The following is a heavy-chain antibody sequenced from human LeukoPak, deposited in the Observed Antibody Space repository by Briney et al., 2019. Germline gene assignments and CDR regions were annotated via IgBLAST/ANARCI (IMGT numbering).Heavy chain of an antibody. CDR1: GGTFTSYA. V-gene: IGHV1-69*13. J-gene: IGHJ4*02. CDR2: IIPIFGTA. CDR3: AVYYYDSSGYYPDY. Sequence: SVKVSCKASGGTFTSYAISWVRQAPGQGLEWMGGIIPIFGTANYAQKFQGRVTITADESTSTAYMELSSLRSEDTAVYYCAVYYYDSSGYYPDYWGQGTLVTVSS. D-gene: IGHD3-22*01.